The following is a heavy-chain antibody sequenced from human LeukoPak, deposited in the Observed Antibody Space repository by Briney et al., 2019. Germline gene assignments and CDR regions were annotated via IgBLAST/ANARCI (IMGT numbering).Heavy chain of an antibody. CDR2: IWYDGSNK. D-gene: IGHD3-3*01. Sequence: GGSLRLSCAASGFTFSSYGMHWVRQAPGKGLEWVAVIWYDGSNKYYADSVKGRFTISRDNAKNSLYLQMNSLRAEDTAVYYCARDKSRFLEWHTTRHYGMDVWGQGTTVTVSS. J-gene: IGHJ6*02. CDR1: GFTFSSYG. V-gene: IGHV3-33*01. CDR3: ARDKSRFLEWHTTRHYGMDV.